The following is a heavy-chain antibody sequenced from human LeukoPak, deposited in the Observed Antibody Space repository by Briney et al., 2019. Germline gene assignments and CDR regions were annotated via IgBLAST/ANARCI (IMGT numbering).Heavy chain of an antibody. D-gene: IGHD3-9*01. CDR2: INHSGST. CDR1: GGSFSGYY. V-gene: IGHV4-34*01. J-gene: IGHJ3*02. Sequence: SETLSLTCAVYGGSFSGYYWSWIRQPPGKGLEWIGEINHSGSTNYNPSLKSRVTISVDTSKNQFSLKLISVTAADTAVYYCARGPRVLVIIRPHAFDIWGQGTVVTVSS. CDR3: ARGPRVLVIIRPHAFDI.